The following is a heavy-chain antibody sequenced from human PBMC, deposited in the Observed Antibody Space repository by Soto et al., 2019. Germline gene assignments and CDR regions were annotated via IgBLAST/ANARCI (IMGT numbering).Heavy chain of an antibody. Sequence: QVQLQESGPGLVKPSQTLSVTCTVSGASVTSGGYYWTWIRQHSGKGLEWIGHIYSDGRTYYSPSLKSRLTISLAMSKNQFSLRLTSVTVADTAVYYCASGYKYPSDCWGQGTLVAVSS. CDR1: GASVTSGGYY. J-gene: IGHJ4*02. V-gene: IGHV4-31*03. D-gene: IGHD6-25*01. CDR2: IYSDGRT. CDR3: ASGYKYPSDC.